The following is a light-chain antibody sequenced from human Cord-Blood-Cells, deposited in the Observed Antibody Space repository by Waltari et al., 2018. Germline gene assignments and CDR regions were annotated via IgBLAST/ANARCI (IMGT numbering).Light chain of an antibody. CDR3: QQANSFPPWT. CDR1: QGISRW. V-gene: IGKV1-12*01. CDR2: AAS. J-gene: IGKJ1*01. Sequence: IQPTPSPPSVLESVGDRCTIPCRASQGISRWLAWYQQKPGKAPKLLIYAASSLQSGVPSRFSGSGSGTDFTLTISSLQPEDFATYYCQQANSFPPWTFGQGTKVEIK.